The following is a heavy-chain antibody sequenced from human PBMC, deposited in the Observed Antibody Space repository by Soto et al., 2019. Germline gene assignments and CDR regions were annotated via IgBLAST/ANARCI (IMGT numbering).Heavy chain of an antibody. Sequence: GGSLRLSCAASGFTFSSYAMHWVRQAPGKGLEWVAVISYDGSNKYYADSVKGRFTISRDNSKNTLYLQMNSLRAEDTAVYYCARDRDEDGGTSDAFDMWGQGTMVTVSS. CDR2: ISYDGSNK. CDR1: GFTFSSYA. J-gene: IGHJ3*02. CDR3: ARDRDEDGGTSDAFDM. D-gene: IGHD2-15*01. V-gene: IGHV3-30-3*01.